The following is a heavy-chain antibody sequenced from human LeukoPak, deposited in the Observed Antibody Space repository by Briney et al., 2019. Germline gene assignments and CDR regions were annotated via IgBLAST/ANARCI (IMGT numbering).Heavy chain of an antibody. CDR1: GYSFTTYG. V-gene: IGHV7-4-1*02. CDR3: ASSNSSSSSSLDWFDP. Sequence: ASVKVSCKASGYSFTTYGMNWVPQAPGQGLEWMGWFNTYTGNPTYAQGFTGRFVFSMDTSASTAYLQISSLKAEDMAMYYCASSNSSSSSSLDWFDPWGQGTLVTVSS. CDR2: FNTYTGNP. D-gene: IGHD6-6*01. J-gene: IGHJ5*02.